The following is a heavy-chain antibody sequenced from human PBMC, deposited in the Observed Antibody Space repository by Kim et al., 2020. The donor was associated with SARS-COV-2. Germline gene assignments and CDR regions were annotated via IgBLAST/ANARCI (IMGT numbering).Heavy chain of an antibody. J-gene: IGHJ2*01. D-gene: IGHD3-10*01. V-gene: IGHV3-74*01. Sequence: GGSLRLSCAASGFTLSTFWMHWVRQAPGKGLVWVSRIDSGGSSTNYADSVKGRFTISRDNAKNTLYLQMNSLSAEDTAVYYCARGGLNSLWGVCDLWGRG. CDR1: GFTLSTFW. CDR2: IDSGGSST. CDR3: ARGGLNSLWGVCDL.